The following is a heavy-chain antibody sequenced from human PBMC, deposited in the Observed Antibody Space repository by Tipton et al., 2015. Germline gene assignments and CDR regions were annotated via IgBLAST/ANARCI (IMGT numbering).Heavy chain of an antibody. CDR2: ITGSGLSI. D-gene: IGHD5-24*01. CDR1: GFRFSDYY. J-gene: IGHJ4*02. V-gene: IGHV3-11*04. CDR3: ARDRGDDYNRHFDN. Sequence: SLRLSCEASGFRFSDYYMTWIRQAPGKGLEWVSYITGSGLSIYYADSVKGRFTISRDNAKNSLYLQMNSLRAEDTAVYYCARDRGDDYNRHFDNWGQGTLVTVSS.